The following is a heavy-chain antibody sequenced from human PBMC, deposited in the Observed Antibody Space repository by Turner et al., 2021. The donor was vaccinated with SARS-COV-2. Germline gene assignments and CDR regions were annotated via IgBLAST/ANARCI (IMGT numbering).Heavy chain of an antibody. J-gene: IGHJ6*03. CDR2: INSDGSST. V-gene: IGHV3-74*01. CDR3: AGAGSSGYQLVCRERSYYYYYMDD. Sequence: EVQLVESVGGLVHPGWPLRLSCAAPGSTFSSYWTYWVRQAPGKGLVWVSHINSDGSSTSYEDSVRGRFTISRDNAKNTLYLQMNSLRAEDTAVYYWAGAGSSGYQLVCRERSYYYYYMDDWGKGTTVTVSS. D-gene: IGHD2-2*01. CDR1: GSTFSSYW.